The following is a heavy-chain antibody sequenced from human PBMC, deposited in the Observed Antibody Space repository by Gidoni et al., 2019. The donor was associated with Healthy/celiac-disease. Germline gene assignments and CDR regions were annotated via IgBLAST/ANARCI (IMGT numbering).Heavy chain of an antibody. CDR1: GGTFSSYA. D-gene: IGHD3-22*01. Sequence: QVQLVQSGAEVKKPGSSVTVSCKASGGTFSSYAISWVRQAPGQGLEWLGGIIPTFGTANYAQKFQGRVTITADESTSTAYMELSSLRSEDTAVYYCHPYYYDSSSYSRFDPWGQGTLVTVSS. CDR2: IIPTFGTA. CDR3: HPYYYDSSSYSRFDP. V-gene: IGHV1-69*01. J-gene: IGHJ5*02.